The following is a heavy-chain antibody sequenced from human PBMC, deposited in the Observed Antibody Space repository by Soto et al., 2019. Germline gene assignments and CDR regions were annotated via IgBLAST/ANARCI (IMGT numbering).Heavy chain of an antibody. V-gene: IGHV3-7*02. CDR2: INQDGSLK. J-gene: IGHJ5*02. D-gene: IGHD5-18*01. Sequence: EVQLVESGGGLVQPGGSLRLSCAASGFTFSAYWMSWVRQAPGKGLEWVANINQDGSLKYYVDSVKGRFTISRDNAKTSFYLQLNSLRADDTAVYYCASGRPQHHWGQGNLVTVSS. CDR3: ASGRPQHH. CDR1: GFTFSAYW.